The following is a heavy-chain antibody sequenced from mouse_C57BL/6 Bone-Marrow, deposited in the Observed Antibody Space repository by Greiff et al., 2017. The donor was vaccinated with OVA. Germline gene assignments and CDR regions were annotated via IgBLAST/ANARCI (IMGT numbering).Heavy chain of an antibody. Sequence: EVKLVESGGGLVQPGGSLSLSCAASGFTFTDYYMSWVRQPPGKALGWLGFIRNKANGYTTEYSASVKGRFTISRDDSQSILYLQMNALRAEDSATYYCARSPTVVAPAYFDYWGQGTTLTVSS. J-gene: IGHJ2*01. V-gene: IGHV7-3*01. CDR2: IRNKANGYTT. D-gene: IGHD1-1*01. CDR3: ARSPTVVAPAYFDY. CDR1: GFTFTDYY.